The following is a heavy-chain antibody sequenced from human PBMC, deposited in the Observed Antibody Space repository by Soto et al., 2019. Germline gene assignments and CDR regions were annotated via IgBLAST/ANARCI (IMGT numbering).Heavy chain of an antibody. Sequence: PSETLSLTCTVSGGSVNSGSYNWNWIRQPPGKGLEWIGYIYDSGNTNYNSSLKSRVTISIDTSKNQFSLKLTSVTAADTAIYYCTRGWLDQTFDYWGQGTLVTVSS. CDR1: GGSVNSGSYN. V-gene: IGHV4-61*01. J-gene: IGHJ4*02. CDR2: IYDSGNT. D-gene: IGHD6-19*01. CDR3: TRGWLDQTFDY.